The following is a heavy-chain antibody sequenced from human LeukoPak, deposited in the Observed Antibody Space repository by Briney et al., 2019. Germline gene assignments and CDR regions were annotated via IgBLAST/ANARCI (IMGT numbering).Heavy chain of an antibody. J-gene: IGHJ4*02. CDR1: GFTFSDSA. CDR3: TRHLVDC. V-gene: IGHV3-73*01. CDR2: IRSKANSYAT. Sequence: PGGSLRLSSAASGFTFSDSAMHWVRQAAGKGLEWVGRIRSKANSYATAYAASVKGRFTISRDDSKNTAYLQMNSLKTEDTAVYYRTRHLVDCWGQGTLVTVSS. D-gene: IGHD1-26*01.